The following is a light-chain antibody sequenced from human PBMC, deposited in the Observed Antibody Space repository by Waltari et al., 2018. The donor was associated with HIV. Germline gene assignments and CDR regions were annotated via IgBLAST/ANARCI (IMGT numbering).Light chain of an antibody. CDR1: SSTFARFY. Sequence: QSALIQPPSVSGTPGQPVIISRSGTSSTFARFYVPWYRTLPGTPPRLLPGTTPTLLIYQNNQRPSGVSDRFTGSKSVSSASLVISGLRGDDEGDYFCAAWDATPKSHWIFGGGTSLTVL. J-gene: IGLJ2*01. CDR3: AAWDATPKSHWI. V-gene: IGLV1-47*01. CDR2: QNN.